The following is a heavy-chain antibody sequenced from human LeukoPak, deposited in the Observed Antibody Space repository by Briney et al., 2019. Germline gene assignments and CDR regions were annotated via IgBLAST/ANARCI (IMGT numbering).Heavy chain of an antibody. Sequence: SETLSLTCTVSGGSISSSGHYWGWIRQSPGKGLEWIGTIHYSGITYYNPSLRSRVTISLDTSKNQLSLKLTSVTAADTAVYYCARDWRREGEIFSLSFDYWGQGTLVAVSS. CDR2: IHYSGIT. J-gene: IGHJ4*02. CDR3: ARDWRREGEIFSLSFDY. D-gene: IGHD3-9*01. CDR1: GGSISSSGHY. V-gene: IGHV4-39*07.